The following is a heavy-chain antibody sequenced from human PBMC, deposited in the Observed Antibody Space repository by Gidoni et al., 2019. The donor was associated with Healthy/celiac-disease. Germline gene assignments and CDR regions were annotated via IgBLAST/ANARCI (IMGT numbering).Heavy chain of an antibody. CDR1: GGSFSGYY. D-gene: IGHD3-10*01. CDR3: ARGRLLWFGEDRFDY. CDR2: INHSGST. V-gene: IGHV4-34*01. Sequence: QVQLQPWGAGLLKPSETLSLTCAVYGGSFSGYYWSWIRQPPGKGLEWIGEINHSGSTNYNPSLKMRVTISVDTSKNQFSLKLSSVTAADTAVYYCARGRLLWFGEDRFDYWGQGTLVTVSS. J-gene: IGHJ4*02.